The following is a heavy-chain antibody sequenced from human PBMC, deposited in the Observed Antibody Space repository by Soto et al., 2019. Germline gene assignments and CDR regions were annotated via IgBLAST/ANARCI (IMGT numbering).Heavy chain of an antibody. V-gene: IGHV4-31*03. D-gene: IGHD2-2*02. CDR3: ASLHYCSSNSCYTAGLDP. CDR1: GGSISSGGYY. CDR2: IFYSGST. Sequence: SETLSLTCTVSGGSISSGGYYWSWIRQHPEKGLEWIGYIFYSGSTYYNPSLRSRVTISIDTSKNQFSLKLTSVTAADTAVYYCASLHYCSSNSCYTAGLDPWGPGTLVSVSS. J-gene: IGHJ5*02.